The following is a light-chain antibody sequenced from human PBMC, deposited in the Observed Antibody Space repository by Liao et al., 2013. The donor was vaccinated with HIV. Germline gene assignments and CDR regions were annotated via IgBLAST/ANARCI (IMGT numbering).Light chain of an antibody. Sequence: SYELTQPPSVSVAPGKTARITCGGNNIGSKSVHWYQQKPGQAPVLVIYQHSKRPSGIPERFSGSNSGNTATLTISGTQAMDEADFYCQAWDSITVVFGGGTKLTVL. CDR3: QAWDSITVV. V-gene: IGLV3-21*01. CDR2: QHS. CDR1: NIGSKS. J-gene: IGLJ2*01.